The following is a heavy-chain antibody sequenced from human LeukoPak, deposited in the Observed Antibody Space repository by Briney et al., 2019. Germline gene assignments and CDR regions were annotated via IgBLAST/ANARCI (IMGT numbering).Heavy chain of an antibody. J-gene: IGHJ4*02. D-gene: IGHD5-24*01. CDR3: ARRDGYDFDY. CDR2: IWYDGTNK. CDR1: GFTFSSYG. Sequence: GGSLRLSCPASGFTFSSYGMHWVRQAPGQGLEWVAVIWYDGTNKYYADSVKGRFTISRDNSKNTLYLQMNSLSAEDTAVYYCARRDGYDFDYWGQGTLVTVSS. V-gene: IGHV3-33*01.